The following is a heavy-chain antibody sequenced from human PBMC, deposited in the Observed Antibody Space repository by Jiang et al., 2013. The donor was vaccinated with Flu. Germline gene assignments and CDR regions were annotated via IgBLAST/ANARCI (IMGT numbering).Heavy chain of an antibody. J-gene: IGHJ5*02. D-gene: IGHD3-9*01. CDR2: ISHSGTT. CDR3: ARRRYLTGYYSWFDP. Sequence: PGLVKPSETLSLTCSVSEYSITSGYYWGWVRQPPGKGLECIGSISHSGTTYYNPSLESRVTISVDTSKNHFSLKLSSVTAADTAVYHCARRRYLTGYYSWFDPWGPGTLVTVSS. V-gene: IGHV4-38-2*01. CDR1: EYSITSGYY.